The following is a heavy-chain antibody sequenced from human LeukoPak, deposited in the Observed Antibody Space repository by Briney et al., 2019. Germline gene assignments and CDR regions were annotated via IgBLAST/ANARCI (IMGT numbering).Heavy chain of an antibody. CDR1: GGTFSSYA. J-gene: IGHJ5*02. Sequence: ASVKVSCKASGGTFSSYAISWVRQAPGQGLEWMGRIIPILGIANYAQKFQGRVTITTDESTSTAYMELSSLRSEDTAVYYCARVRRTGYCSSTSCPFWFDPWGQGTLVTVSS. CDR2: IIPILGIA. D-gene: IGHD2-2*01. CDR3: ARVRRTGYCSSTSCPFWFDP. V-gene: IGHV1-69*04.